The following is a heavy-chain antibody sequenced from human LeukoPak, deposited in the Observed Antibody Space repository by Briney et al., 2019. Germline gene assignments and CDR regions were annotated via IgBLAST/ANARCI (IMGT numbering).Heavy chain of an antibody. CDR1: GGSISSYY. CDR3: AGGGCSSTSCYTASLFYYYYGMDV. J-gene: IGHJ6*02. CDR2: IYYSGST. V-gene: IGHV4-59*08. D-gene: IGHD2-2*02. Sequence: SETLSLTCTVSGGSISSYYWSWIRQPPGKGLEWIGYIYYSGSTNYNPSLKSRVTISVDTSKNQFSLKLSSVTAADTAVYYCAGGGCSSTSCYTASLFYYYYGMDVWGQGTTVTVSS.